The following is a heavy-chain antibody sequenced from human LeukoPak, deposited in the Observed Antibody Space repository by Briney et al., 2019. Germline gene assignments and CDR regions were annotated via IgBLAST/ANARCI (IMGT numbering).Heavy chain of an antibody. CDR2: INPDGSST. D-gene: IGHD2-21*01. Sequence: PGGSLRLSCAASGFTFSTYWMHWVRQAPGKGLVWGSRINPDGSSTNYADSVKGRFTISRDNAKNTLYLQINSLRAEDTAIYYCARDSAYCGGDCYLFDIWGQGTMVTVSS. CDR3: ARDSAYCGGDCYLFDI. V-gene: IGHV3-74*01. CDR1: GFTFSTYW. J-gene: IGHJ3*02.